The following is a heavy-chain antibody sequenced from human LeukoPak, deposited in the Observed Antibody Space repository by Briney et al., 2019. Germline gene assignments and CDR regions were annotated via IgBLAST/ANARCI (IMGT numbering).Heavy chain of an antibody. CDR2: IYPGDSDT. Sequence: GESLKISCKGSGYSFTSYWIGWVRQMPGKGLEWMGIIYPGDSDTRYSPSFQGQVTISADKSISTAYLQWSSLKASDTAMYYCARFGYYDYVWGRTNYFDYWGQGTLVTASS. V-gene: IGHV5-51*01. CDR3: ARFGYYDYVWGRTNYFDY. CDR1: GYSFTSYW. D-gene: IGHD3-16*01. J-gene: IGHJ4*02.